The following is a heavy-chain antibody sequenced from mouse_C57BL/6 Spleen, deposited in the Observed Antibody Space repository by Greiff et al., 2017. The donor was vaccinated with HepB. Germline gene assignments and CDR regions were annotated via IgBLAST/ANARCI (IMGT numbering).Heavy chain of an antibody. V-gene: IGHV5-17*01. J-gene: IGHJ4*01. CDR1: GFTFSDYG. CDR2: ISSGSSTI. D-gene: IGHD1-1*01. CDR3: ARDYYGYYAMDY. Sequence: EVMLVESGGGLVKPGGSLKLSCAASGFTFSDYGMHWVRQAPEKGLEWVAYISSGSSTIYYADTVKGRFTISRDNAKNTLFLQMTSLRSEDTAMYYCARDYYGYYAMDYWGQGTSVTVSS.